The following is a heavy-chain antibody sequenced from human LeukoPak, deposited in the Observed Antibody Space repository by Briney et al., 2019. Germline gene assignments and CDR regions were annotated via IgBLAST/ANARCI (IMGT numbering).Heavy chain of an antibody. J-gene: IGHJ6*03. V-gene: IGHV4-59*01. D-gene: IGHD3-22*01. CDR3: TRGSIAYYYMDV. Sequence: SETLSLTCTVSGGSISSYYWSRIRQPPGKGLEWIGNIYYSGSTNYNPSLKSRVTISVDTSKNQFSLKLSSVTAADTAVYYCTRGSIAYYYMDVWGKGTTVTISS. CDR1: GGSISSYY. CDR2: IYYSGST.